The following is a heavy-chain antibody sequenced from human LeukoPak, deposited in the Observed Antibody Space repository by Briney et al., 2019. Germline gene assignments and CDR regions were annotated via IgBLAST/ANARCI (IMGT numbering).Heavy chain of an antibody. CDR2: ISFSGTTI. J-gene: IGHJ3*02. CDR3: ARGRSGGLVYAFDI. V-gene: IGHV3-48*03. Sequence: PGGSLRLSCAASGFTFSSYEMNWVRQAPGKGLEWVSYISFSGTTIYYADSVKGRFTISRDNAKNSLYLQMNSLRAEDTAVYYCARGRSGGLVYAFDIWGQGTVVTVSS. CDR1: GFTFSSYE. D-gene: IGHD3-16*01.